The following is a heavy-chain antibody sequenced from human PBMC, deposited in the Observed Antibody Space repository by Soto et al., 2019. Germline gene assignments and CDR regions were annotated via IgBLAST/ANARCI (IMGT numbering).Heavy chain of an antibody. Sequence: QLQLQESGPGLVKPSETLSLTCTVSGGSISSSSYYWGWIRQPPGKGLEWIGSIYYSGSTYYNPSLKSRVTISVDTSKNQFALKLSSVTAADTAVYYCARERDDSNAFDIWGQGTMVTVSS. D-gene: IGHD1-1*01. CDR3: ARERDDSNAFDI. V-gene: IGHV4-39*02. J-gene: IGHJ3*02. CDR2: IYYSGST. CDR1: GGSISSSSYY.